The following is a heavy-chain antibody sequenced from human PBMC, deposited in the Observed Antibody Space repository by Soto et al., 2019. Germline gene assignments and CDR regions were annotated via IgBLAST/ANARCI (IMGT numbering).Heavy chain of an antibody. Sequence: QVQLQESGPGLVKPSQTLSLTCTVSGGSISSGGYYWSWIRQHPGKGLEWIGYIYYSGSTYYNPSLKRRVTISVDTSKNQFSLKLSSVTAADTAVYYCARGLRVVTGISNSFYPWGQGTLVTVSS. CDR3: ARGLRVVTGISNSFYP. V-gene: IGHV4-31*03. J-gene: IGHJ5*02. CDR1: GGSISSGGYY. CDR2: IYYSGST. D-gene: IGHD2-21*02.